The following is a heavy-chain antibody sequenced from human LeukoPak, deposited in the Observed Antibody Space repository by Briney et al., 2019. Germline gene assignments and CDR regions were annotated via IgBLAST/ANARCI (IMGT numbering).Heavy chain of an antibody. CDR3: ARSSFRAAGKGFDP. D-gene: IGHD6-13*01. CDR1: GGSISSSTYY. Sequence: SETLSLTCTVSGGSISSSTYYWGWIRQPPGKGLEWIGTIYYSGSTYCNPSLKSRVTISVDTSKNQFSLKLSSVTAADTAVYYCARSSFRAAGKGFDPWGQGTLVTASS. V-gene: IGHV4-39*01. J-gene: IGHJ5*02. CDR2: IYYSGST.